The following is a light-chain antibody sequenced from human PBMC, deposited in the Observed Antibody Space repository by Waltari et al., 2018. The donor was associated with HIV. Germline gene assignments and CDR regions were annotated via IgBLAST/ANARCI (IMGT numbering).Light chain of an antibody. CDR3: QQRRTWPFT. CDR1: QSISSF. Sequence: IVLTQSPATLSLSPGERATLSCRASQSISSFLAWYRQTPGQAPRLLIYDVSNRATAISDSFSGSAFGPAFTLTINHLEPEDSGIYYCQQRRTWPFTFGEGTRLEIK. J-gene: IGKJ5*01. CDR2: DVS. V-gene: IGKV3-11*01.